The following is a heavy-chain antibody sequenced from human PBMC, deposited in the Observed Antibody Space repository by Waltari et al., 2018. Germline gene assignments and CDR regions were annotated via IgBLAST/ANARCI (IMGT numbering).Heavy chain of an antibody. CDR2: FYSSVSA. V-gene: IGHV4-39*07. Sequence: QVQLQESGPGLVKSSETLSLTCTVSGGSITGSNSYWGWIRQPPGKGLEWIGTFYSSVSAYDNWALKSGVIISVDPAKNQFSLKLSSVTAADTAVYYCARVYDKSGYFSSSAFDIWGPGTVVTVSS. CDR3: ARVYDKSGYFSSSAFDI. CDR1: GGSITGSNSY. J-gene: IGHJ3*02. D-gene: IGHD3-22*01.